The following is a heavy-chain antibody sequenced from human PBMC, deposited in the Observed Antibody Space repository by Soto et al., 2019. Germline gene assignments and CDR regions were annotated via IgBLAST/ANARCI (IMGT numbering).Heavy chain of an antibody. CDR3: ARGSGPLTAFDI. CDR1: GFTFDDYA. V-gene: IGHV3-9*01. D-gene: IGHD3-10*01. J-gene: IGHJ3*02. Sequence: GGSLRLSCAASGFTFDDYAMHWVRQAPGKGLEWVSGLSWNSGNIGYAESVKGRFTISRDNAKNSLYLQMNSLRPEDTALYYCARGSGPLTAFDIWGQGTMVT. CDR2: LSWNSGNI.